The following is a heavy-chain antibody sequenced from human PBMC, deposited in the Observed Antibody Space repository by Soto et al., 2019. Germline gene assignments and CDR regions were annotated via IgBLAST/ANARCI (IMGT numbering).Heavy chain of an antibody. J-gene: IGHJ6*02. D-gene: IGHD6-13*01. CDR3: ARGYSSSWYHYYYGMDV. V-gene: IGHV1-2*04. CDR1: GYTFTGYY. Sequence: ASVKVSCKASGYTFTGYYMHWVRQAPGQGLEWMGWINPNSGGTNYAQKFQGWVTMTRDTSISPAFMELSRLRSDDTAVYYCARGYSSSWYHYYYGMDVWGQGTTVTVSS. CDR2: INPNSGGT.